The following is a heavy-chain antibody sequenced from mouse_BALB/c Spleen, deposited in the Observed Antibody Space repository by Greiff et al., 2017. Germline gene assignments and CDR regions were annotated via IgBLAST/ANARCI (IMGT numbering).Heavy chain of an antibody. CDR2: IDPFNGGT. Sequence: EVQLQQSGPELMKPGASVKISCKASGYSFTSYYMHWVKQSHGKSLEWIGYIDPFNGGTSYNQKFKGKATLTVDKSSSTAYMHLSSLTSEDSAVYYCAKEFAYWGQGTLVTVSA. J-gene: IGHJ3*01. V-gene: IGHV1S135*01. CDR3: AKEFAY. CDR1: GYSFTSYY.